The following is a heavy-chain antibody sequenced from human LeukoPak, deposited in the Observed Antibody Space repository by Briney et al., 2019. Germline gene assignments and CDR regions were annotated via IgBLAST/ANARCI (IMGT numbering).Heavy chain of an antibody. CDR2: VKSKTDGGTT. D-gene: IGHD1-26*01. CDR3: TTVGTTSPIAEEYFDY. Sequence: GGSLRLSCAASGFTFDNAWMNWVHQAPGKGLEWVGRVKSKTDGGTTDYAAPVKGRFTISRDDSENTLFLQLNSLKTEDTALYYCTTVGTTSPIAEEYFDYWGQGTLVTVSS. J-gene: IGHJ4*02. V-gene: IGHV3-15*01. CDR1: GFTFDNAW.